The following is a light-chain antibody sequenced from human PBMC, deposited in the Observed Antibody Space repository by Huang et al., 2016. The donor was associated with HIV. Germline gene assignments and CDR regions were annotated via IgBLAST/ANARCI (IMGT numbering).Light chain of an antibody. Sequence: DIVMTQSPESLAVSLGERATINCKSSQSVLYSSNNKNYLAWYQQKPGQPPKLLIYWASTRESGVSDRFRGSGSGTDFTLTISSLQAEDVAVYYCQQYYSTPWTFGQGTKVEIK. J-gene: IGKJ1*01. V-gene: IGKV4-1*01. CDR1: QSVLYSSNNKNY. CDR2: WAS. CDR3: QQYYSTPWT.